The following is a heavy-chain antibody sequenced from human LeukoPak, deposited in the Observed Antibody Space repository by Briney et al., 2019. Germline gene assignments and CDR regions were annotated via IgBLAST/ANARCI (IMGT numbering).Heavy chain of an antibody. CDR3: ARLITMVRGVISNWFDP. J-gene: IGHJ5*02. V-gene: IGHV1-2*02. CDR2: INPNSGGT. Sequence: GASVKVSCKASGYTFTGYYMHWVRQAPGRGLEWMGWINPNSGGTNYAQKFQGRVTMTRDTSISTAYMELSRLRSDDTAVYYCARLITMVRGVISNWFDPWGQGTLVTVSS. D-gene: IGHD3-10*01. CDR1: GYTFTGYY.